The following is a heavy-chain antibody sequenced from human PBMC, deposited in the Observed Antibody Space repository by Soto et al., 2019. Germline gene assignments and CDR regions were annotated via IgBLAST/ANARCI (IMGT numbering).Heavy chain of an antibody. CDR1: GGSISSGGYY. Sequence: PSETLSLTCTVSGGSISSGGYYWSWIRQHPGKGLEWIGYIYYSGSTYYNPSLKSRVTISVDTSKNQFSLKLSSVTAADTAVYYCARGPSGYCTNGVCYKGNYYYHYMDVWGKGTTVTVSS. V-gene: IGHV4-31*03. D-gene: IGHD2-8*01. CDR2: IYYSGST. J-gene: IGHJ6*03. CDR3: ARGPSGYCTNGVCYKGNYYYHYMDV.